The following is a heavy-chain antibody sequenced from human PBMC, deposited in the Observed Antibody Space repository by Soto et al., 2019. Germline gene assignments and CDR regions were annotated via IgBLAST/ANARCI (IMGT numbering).Heavy chain of an antibody. CDR2: ITDNGVST. CDR1: GFTFRNSV. CDR3: AKEVYGAARGAMAV. Sequence: EVQLVESGGGLVQPGGSLRLSCAASGFTFRNSVMNWVRQAPGKGLEWVSGITDNGVSTYYADSVKGRCTISRDNSKNILYLKMNSLRAEDTAIYYCAKEVYGAARGAMAVWGQGTTVSVSS. J-gene: IGHJ6*02. V-gene: IGHV3-23*04. D-gene: IGHD3-10*01.